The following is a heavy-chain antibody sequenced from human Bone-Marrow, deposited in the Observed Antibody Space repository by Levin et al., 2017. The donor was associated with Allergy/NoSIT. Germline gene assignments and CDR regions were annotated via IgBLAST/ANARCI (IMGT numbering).Heavy chain of an antibody. CDR2: IGTAGDT. J-gene: IGHJ6*02. D-gene: IGHD3-22*01. V-gene: IGHV3-13*01. Sequence: PGGSLRLSCAASGFTFSSYDMHWVRQATGKGLEWVSAIGTAGDTYYPGSVKGRFTISRENAKNSLYLQMNSLRAGDTAVYPTMIVVVIFYGMDVWGQGTTVTVSS. CDR3: MIVVVIFYGMDV. CDR1: GFTFSSYD.